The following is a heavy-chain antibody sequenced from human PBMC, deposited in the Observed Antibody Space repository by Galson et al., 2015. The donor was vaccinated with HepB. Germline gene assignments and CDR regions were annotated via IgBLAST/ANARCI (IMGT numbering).Heavy chain of an antibody. V-gene: IGHV1-69*13. CDR2: IIPIFGTA. D-gene: IGHD3-16*01. Sequence: SVKVSCKASGGTFSSYAISWVRQAPRQGLEWMGGIIPIFGTANYAQKFQGRVTITADESTSTAYMELSSLRSEDTAVYYCARLGGEFYYYYYYMDVWGKGTTVTVSS. J-gene: IGHJ6*03. CDR3: ARLGGEFYYYYYYMDV. CDR1: GGTFSSYA.